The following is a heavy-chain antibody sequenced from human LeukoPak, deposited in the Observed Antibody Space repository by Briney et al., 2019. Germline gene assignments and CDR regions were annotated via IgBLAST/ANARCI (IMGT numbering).Heavy chain of an antibody. Sequence: GGTLRLSCAASGFTFSSYGMSWVRQAPGKGLEWVSAISGSGDFTYYADSVKGRFTISRDNAKNTLYLQMNNLRAEDTAIYYCATDSYVSGSYYRLFYWGQGTLVTVSS. CDR1: GFTFSSYG. CDR3: ATDSYVSGSYYRLFY. D-gene: IGHD3-10*01. CDR2: ISGSGDFT. V-gene: IGHV3-23*01. J-gene: IGHJ4*02.